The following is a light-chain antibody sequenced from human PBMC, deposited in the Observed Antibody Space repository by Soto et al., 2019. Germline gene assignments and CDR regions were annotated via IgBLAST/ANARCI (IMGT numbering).Light chain of an antibody. CDR3: HNYNSAPLT. CDR2: ATS. J-gene: IGKJ4*01. V-gene: IGKV1-27*01. CDR1: QDISNS. Sequence: DIKMTQSPSSLSASVGDRVTITCRASQDISNSLAWYQKKPGKVPKVLIYATSILQSGIPARFSGSGSGTDFTLTISSLQPEEVATYYFHNYNSAPLTFGGGTKVEI.